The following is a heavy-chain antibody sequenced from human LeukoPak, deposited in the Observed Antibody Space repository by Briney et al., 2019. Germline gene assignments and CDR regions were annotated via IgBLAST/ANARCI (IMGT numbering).Heavy chain of an antibody. CDR2: VIPIFGTA. D-gene: IGHD3-10*01. CDR3: AREIDGDYGSGSYSPYFDY. Sequence: SVKVSCKASGGTFSSYAISWVRQAPGQGLEWMGGVIPIFGTANYAQKFQGRVTITADESTSTAYMELSSLRSEDTAVYYCAREIDGDYGSGSYSPYFDYWGQGTLVTVSS. CDR1: GGTFSSYA. J-gene: IGHJ4*02. V-gene: IGHV1-69*13.